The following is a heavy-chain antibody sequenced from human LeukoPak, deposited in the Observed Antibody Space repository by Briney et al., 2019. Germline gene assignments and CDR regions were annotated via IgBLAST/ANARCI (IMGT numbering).Heavy chain of an antibody. J-gene: IGHJ5*02. CDR2: ISSSCSYI. V-gene: IGHV3-21*01. D-gene: IGHD3-3*01. CDR1: GFTFSSYS. CDR3: ARGVTIFGVVIPRWFDP. Sequence: GGSLRLSCAASGFTFSSYSMNWVRQAPGKGLEWVSSISSSCSYIYYADSVKGRFTISRDNAKNSLYLQMNSLRAEDTAVYYCARGVTIFGVVIPRWFDPWGQGTLVTVSS.